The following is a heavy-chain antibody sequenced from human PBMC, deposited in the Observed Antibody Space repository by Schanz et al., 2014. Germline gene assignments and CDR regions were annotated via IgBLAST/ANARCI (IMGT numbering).Heavy chain of an antibody. Sequence: EVQLVESGGGLVQPGGSLRLSCAASGFTFGDYAMSWVRQAPGKGLEWVSALSEGGGGTHYADSVRGRFTISSDNSKSTLYLQMSSLRAEDTAVYYCAKSQGSSFDSWGQGTLVTVSS. CDR2: LSEGGGGT. D-gene: IGHD6-13*01. CDR1: GFTFGDYA. V-gene: IGHV3-23*04. CDR3: AKSQGSSFDS. J-gene: IGHJ4*02.